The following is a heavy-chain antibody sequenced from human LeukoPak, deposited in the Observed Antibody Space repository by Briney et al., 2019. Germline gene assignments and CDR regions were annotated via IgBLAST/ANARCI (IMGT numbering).Heavy chain of an antibody. CDR1: GFIVSTNY. D-gene: IGHD6-19*01. Sequence: GGSLRLSCAASGFIVSTNYVSWVRQAPGKGLEWVSVIYSGGNTVYADSVKGRFTISRDNSKNMVYLQMNSLRAEDTAVYYCARIVGSSSGWYNFDYWGQGALVTVSS. CDR2: IYSGGNT. CDR3: ARIVGSSSGWYNFDY. J-gene: IGHJ4*02. V-gene: IGHV3-53*01.